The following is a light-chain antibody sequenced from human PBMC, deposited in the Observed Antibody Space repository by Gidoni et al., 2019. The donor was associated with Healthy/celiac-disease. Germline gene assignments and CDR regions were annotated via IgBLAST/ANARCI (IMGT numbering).Light chain of an antibody. Sequence: DIVMTQSPDSLAVSLGERATIICKSSQSVWYNSNNKNYLAWYQQKPGQPPKLLFYWASTRQAGVPDRFSGSGSGTDFTLSISSLQAEDVAVYYCQQHYDIPWTFGRGTRVELK. V-gene: IGKV4-1*01. CDR3: QQHYDIPWT. J-gene: IGKJ1*01. CDR1: QSVWYNSNNKNY. CDR2: WAS.